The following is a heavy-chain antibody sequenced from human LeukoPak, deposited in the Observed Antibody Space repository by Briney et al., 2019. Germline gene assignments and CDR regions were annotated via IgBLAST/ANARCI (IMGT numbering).Heavy chain of an antibody. CDR3: ARSAHAGTYFWFDY. D-gene: IGHD1-26*01. CDR1: GFTVSSNY. V-gene: IGHV3-53*01. CDR2: VYSGGTA. Sequence: GGSLRLSCAASGFTVSSNYMSWVRQAPGKGLEWVSVVYSGGTAYYADSVKGRFTIFRDNPKNTLYLQMNSLRAEDTAVYYCARSAHAGTYFWFDYWGQGTLVTVSS. J-gene: IGHJ4*02.